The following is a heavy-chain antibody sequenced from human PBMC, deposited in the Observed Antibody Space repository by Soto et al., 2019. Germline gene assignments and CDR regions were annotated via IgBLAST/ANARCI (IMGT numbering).Heavy chain of an antibody. CDR2: IYYSGSA. D-gene: IGHD1-26*01. CDR1: GGSITSNAYY. J-gene: IGHJ4*02. V-gene: IGHV4-39*01. CDR3: ARRPKRGSYSWCFDY. Sequence: SETLSLTCTVSGGSITSNAYYWGWIRQPPGKGLEWLGYIYYSGSASYNPSLKSRVTMSVDTSKNQFYLKLSSVTAADTAVYYCARRPKRGSYSWCFDYWGQGTLVTVSS.